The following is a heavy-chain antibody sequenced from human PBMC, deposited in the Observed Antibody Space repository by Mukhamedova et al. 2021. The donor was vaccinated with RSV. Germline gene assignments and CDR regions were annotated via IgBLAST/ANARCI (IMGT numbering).Heavy chain of an antibody. D-gene: IGHD5-12*01. J-gene: IGHJ4*02. CDR3: AKPDSGYDGTSFFDY. V-gene: IGHV3-23*01. Sequence: TISRDNSKNTLYLQMNSLRADDTAVYYCAKPDSGYDGTSFFDYWGRGTLVTVSS.